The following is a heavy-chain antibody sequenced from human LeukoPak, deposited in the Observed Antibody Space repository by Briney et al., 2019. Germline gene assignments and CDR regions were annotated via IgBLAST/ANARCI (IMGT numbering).Heavy chain of an antibody. D-gene: IGHD2-2*02. CDR3: ARDLLYRSDRRVIFY. V-gene: IGHV1-2*02. CDR1: GYTFTGYY. CDR2: INPNSGGT. J-gene: IGHJ4*02. Sequence: ASVKVSCKASGYTFTGYYMHWVRQAPGQGLEWMGWINPNSGGTNYAQKFQGRVTMTRDTSISTAYMELSRLRSDDTAVYYCARDLLYRSDRRVIFYWGQGTLVTVSS.